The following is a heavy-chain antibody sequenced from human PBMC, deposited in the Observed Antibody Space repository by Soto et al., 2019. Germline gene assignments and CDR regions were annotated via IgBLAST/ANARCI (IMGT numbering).Heavy chain of an antibody. CDR3: ARDITGTTGGWFDY. CDR2: IYYSGST. CDR1: GGSISSGGYY. Sequence: PSETLSLTCTVSGGSISSGGYYWSWIRQHPGKGLEWIGYIYYSGSTYYNPSLKSRVTISVDTSKNQFSLKLSSVTAADTAVYYCARDITGTTGGWFDYWGQGALVTSPQ. J-gene: IGHJ5*01. D-gene: IGHD1-7*01. V-gene: IGHV4-31*03.